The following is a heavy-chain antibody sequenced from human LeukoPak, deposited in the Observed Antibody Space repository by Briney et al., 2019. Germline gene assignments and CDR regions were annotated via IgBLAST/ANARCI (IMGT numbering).Heavy chain of an antibody. V-gene: IGHV3-30*04. CDR2: ISYDGSNK. J-gene: IGHJ4*02. Sequence: GGSLRLSCAASGFTFSSYAMHWVRQAPGKGLEWVAVISYDGSNKYYADSVKGRFTISRDNPKNMLYLQMNSLRAEDTAVYYCAYYHVNEEPPTFWGQGTLVTVSS. CDR1: GFTFSSYA. D-gene: IGHD1-1*01. CDR3: AYYHVNEEPPTF.